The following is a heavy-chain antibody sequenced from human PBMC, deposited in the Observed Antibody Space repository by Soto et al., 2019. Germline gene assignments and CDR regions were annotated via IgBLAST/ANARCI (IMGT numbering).Heavy chain of an antibody. CDR1: GFTFSSYE. D-gene: IGHD2-2*01. Sequence: GGSLRLSCAASGFTFSSYELNWLRQEQWKWLEWFSYISSSGSTIYYADSVKGRFTISRDNAKNSLYLQMNSLRAEDTAVYYCATYICSSTNCPIDYSGQGTLVTVS. V-gene: IGHV3-48*03. J-gene: IGHJ4*02. CDR3: ATYICSSTNCPIDY. CDR2: ISSSGSTI.